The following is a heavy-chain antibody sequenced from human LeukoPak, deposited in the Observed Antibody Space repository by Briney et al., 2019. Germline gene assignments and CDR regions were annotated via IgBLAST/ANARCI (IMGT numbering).Heavy chain of an antibody. Sequence: ASVKVSCKASGYTFTGYFMHWVRQAPGQGLEWMGWINPNSGGTKYAQKFQGRVTMTRDTSISTAYMELSRLRSDDTAVYYCARDLDSSSWSRTYYYYMDVWGKGTTVTVSS. CDR2: INPNSGGT. D-gene: IGHD6-13*01. CDR3: ARDLDSSSWSRTYYYYMDV. V-gene: IGHV1-2*02. CDR1: GYTFTGYF. J-gene: IGHJ6*03.